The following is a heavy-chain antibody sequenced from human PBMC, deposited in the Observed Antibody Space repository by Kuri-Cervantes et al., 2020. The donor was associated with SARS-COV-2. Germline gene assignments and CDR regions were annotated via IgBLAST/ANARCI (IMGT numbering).Heavy chain of an antibody. J-gene: IGHJ4*02. CDR1: GFPFNDYY. Sequence: GGSLRLSCAASGFPFNDYYFTWIRQAPGKGLEWVSSIRPSGGSKFYADSVKGRFTISRDDAKSSVYLQMNSLRAEDTAVYYCARVSYNWNYGLAYFDYWGQGTLVTVSS. V-gene: IGHV3-11*04. D-gene: IGHD1-7*01. CDR2: IRPSGGSK. CDR3: ARVSYNWNYGLAYFDY.